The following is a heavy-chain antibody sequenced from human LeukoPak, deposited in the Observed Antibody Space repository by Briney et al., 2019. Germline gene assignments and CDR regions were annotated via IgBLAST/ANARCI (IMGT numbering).Heavy chain of an antibody. V-gene: IGHV4-34*01. CDR2: INHSGST. J-gene: IGHJ2*01. Sequence: SETLSLTCAVYGGSFSGYYWSWIRQPPGKGLEWIGEINHSGSTNYNPSLTSRVTISVDPSKNQFSLNLSSVTAADTAVYYCAGSDTIGYTPREWDYWYFDLWGRGTLVTVSS. CDR3: AGSDTIGYTPREWDYWYFDL. CDR1: GGSFSGYY. D-gene: IGHD3-16*02.